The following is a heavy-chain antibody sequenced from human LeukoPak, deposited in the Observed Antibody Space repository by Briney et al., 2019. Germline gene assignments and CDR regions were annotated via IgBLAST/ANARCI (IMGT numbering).Heavy chain of an antibody. CDR1: GGSFSGYY. V-gene: IGHV4-34*01. J-gene: IGHJ6*03. CDR2: INHSGST. D-gene: IGHD3-10*01. Sequence: PSETLSLTCVVYGGSFSGYYWSWIRQPPGKGLEWIGEINHSGSTNYSPSLKSRVTISVDTSKNQFSLKLTSVTAADTAVYYCARGRYNYGSGSYYNFPYYYMDVWGKGTTVTVSS. CDR3: ARGRYNYGSGSYYNFPYYYMDV.